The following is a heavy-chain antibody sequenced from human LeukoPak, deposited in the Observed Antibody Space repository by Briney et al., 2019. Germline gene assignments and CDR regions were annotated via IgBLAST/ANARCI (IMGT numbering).Heavy chain of an antibody. Sequence: PGGSLRLSCAASGFTFSRYWMHRVRQAPGKGLVWVSRINSDGSSTRYGDSVKGRFTISRDNAKNTLYLQMNSLRAEDTAVYYCARDYYDSSGYYGWGQGTLVTVSS. CDR2: INSDGSST. D-gene: IGHD3-22*01. J-gene: IGHJ4*02. CDR3: ARDYYDSSGYYG. CDR1: GFTFSRYW. V-gene: IGHV3-74*01.